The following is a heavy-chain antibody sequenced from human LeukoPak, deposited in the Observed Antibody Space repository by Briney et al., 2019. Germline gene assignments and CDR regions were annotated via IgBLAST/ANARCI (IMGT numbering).Heavy chain of an antibody. CDR2: IKQDGSKK. D-gene: IGHD5-24*01. J-gene: IGHJ4*02. V-gene: IGHV3-7*04. Sequence: GGSLRLSCVTSGFPFSSYWMTWVRQAPGKGLEWVANIKQDGSKKSYVDSVKGRFTISRDNAKNSLYLQMNSLRAEDAAIYYCTRVGYIDEGIDYWGQGTLVTVSS. CDR3: TRVGYIDEGIDY. CDR1: GFPFSSYW.